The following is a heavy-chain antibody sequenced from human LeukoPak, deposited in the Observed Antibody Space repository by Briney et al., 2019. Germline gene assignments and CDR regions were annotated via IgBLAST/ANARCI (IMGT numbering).Heavy chain of an antibody. D-gene: IGHD2/OR15-2a*01. CDR3: ARVKSTGYYYYYMDV. CDR1: GGTFSSYA. J-gene: IGHJ6*03. V-gene: IGHV1-69*05. CDR2: IIPIFGTA. Sequence: ASVKVSCKASGGTFSSYAISWVRQAPGQGLEWMGGIIPIFGTANYAQKFQGRVTITTDESTSTAYMELSSLRSEDTAVYYCARVKSTGYYYYYMDVWGKGTTVTVSS.